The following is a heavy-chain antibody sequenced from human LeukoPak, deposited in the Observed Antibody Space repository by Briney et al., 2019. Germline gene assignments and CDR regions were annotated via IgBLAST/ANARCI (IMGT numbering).Heavy chain of an antibody. CDR1: GYSFTSYW. Sequence: GESLKIPCRGSGYSFTSYWLGWVRQLPGKSLEWRGIIYPGDSDTRYSPSFQGQVTISADKSISTAYLQWSSLKASDTAMYYCASSRGLLWFGEWGQGILVTVSS. CDR3: ASSRGLLWFGE. J-gene: IGHJ4*02. CDR2: IYPGDSDT. D-gene: IGHD3-10*01. V-gene: IGHV5-51*01.